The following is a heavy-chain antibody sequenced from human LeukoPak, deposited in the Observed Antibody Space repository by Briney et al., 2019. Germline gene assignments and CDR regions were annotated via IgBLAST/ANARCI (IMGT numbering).Heavy chain of an antibody. CDR1: GFTFSSYG. CDR3: AKGTRSDYGDYPGNRDAFDI. D-gene: IGHD4-17*01. V-gene: IGHV3-30*18. J-gene: IGHJ3*02. Sequence: GGSLRLSCAASGFTFSSYGMHWVRQAPGKGLEWVAVISYDGSNKYYADSVKGRFTISRDNSKNTLYLQMNSLRAEDTAVYYCAKGTRSDYGDYPGNRDAFDIWGQGTMVTVSS. CDR2: ISYDGSNK.